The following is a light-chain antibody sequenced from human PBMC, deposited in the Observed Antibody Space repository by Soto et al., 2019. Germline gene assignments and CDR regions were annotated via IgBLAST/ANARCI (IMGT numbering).Light chain of an antibody. V-gene: IGKV1-5*03. J-gene: IGKJ1*01. CDR2: KAS. CDR1: QSIRTW. CDR3: QQYNSYSPPWT. Sequence: DLQMTQSPSTLSASVGDRVTITCRASQSIRTWLAWYQQKPGKAPTLLIYKASSLESGVPSRFSGSGSGTDFTLTISSLQPDDSATYYCQQYNSYSPPWTFGQGTKVEIK.